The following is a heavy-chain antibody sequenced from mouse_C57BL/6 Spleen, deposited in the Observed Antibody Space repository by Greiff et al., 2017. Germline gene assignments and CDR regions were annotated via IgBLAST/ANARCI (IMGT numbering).Heavy chain of an antibody. V-gene: IGHV1-61*01. CDR3: ARYCSSLYFDV. Sequence: VKLVESGAELVRPGSSVKLSCKASGYTFTSYWMDWVKQRPGQGLEWIGNIYPSDSETHYNQKFKDKATLTVDKSSSTAYMQLSSLTSEDSAVYYCARYCSSLYFDVWGTGTTVTVSS. J-gene: IGHJ1*03. D-gene: IGHD1-1*01. CDR1: GYTFTSYW. CDR2: IYPSDSET.